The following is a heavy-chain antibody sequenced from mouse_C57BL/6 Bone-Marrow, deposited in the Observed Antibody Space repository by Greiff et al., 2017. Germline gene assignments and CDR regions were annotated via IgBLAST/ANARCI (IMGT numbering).Heavy chain of an antibody. J-gene: IGHJ3*01. D-gene: IGHD2-12*01. V-gene: IGHV1-81*01. CDR2: IYPRSGNT. CDR1: GYTFTSYG. Sequence: QVHVKQSGAELARPGASVKLSCKASGYTFTSYGISWVKQRTGRGLEWIGEIYPRSGNTYYNEKFKGKATLTADKSSSTAYMELRSLTSEDSAVYFCARFAYSGPYWGQGTLVTVSA. CDR3: ARFAYSGPY.